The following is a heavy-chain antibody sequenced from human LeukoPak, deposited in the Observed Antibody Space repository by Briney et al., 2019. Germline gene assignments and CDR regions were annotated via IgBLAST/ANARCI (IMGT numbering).Heavy chain of an antibody. CDR2: IYSSGST. CDR1: GGSISSGDYY. D-gene: IGHD2-8*01. V-gene: IGHV4-61*02. J-gene: IGHJ3*02. Sequence: SETLSLTCTVSGGSISSGDYYWSWIRQPAGKGLEWIGRIYSSGSTNHNPSLKSRFTISTDTSKNQFSLKLSSVTGADTAVYYCASTDTNGGAFDIWGQGTMVTVSS. CDR3: ASTDTNGGAFDI.